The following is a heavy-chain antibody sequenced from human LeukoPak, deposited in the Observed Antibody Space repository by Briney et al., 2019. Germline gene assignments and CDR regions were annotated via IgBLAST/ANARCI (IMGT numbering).Heavy chain of an antibody. Sequence: SETLSLTCTVSGGSISSSSYYWGWIRQPPGKGLEWIESIYYSGSTYYNPSLKSRVTISVDTSKNQFSLKLSSVTAADTAVYYCASGSYYYMDVWGKGTTVTVSS. CDR3: ASGSYYYMDV. CDR1: GGSISSSSYY. CDR2: IYYSGST. J-gene: IGHJ6*03. V-gene: IGHV4-39*01.